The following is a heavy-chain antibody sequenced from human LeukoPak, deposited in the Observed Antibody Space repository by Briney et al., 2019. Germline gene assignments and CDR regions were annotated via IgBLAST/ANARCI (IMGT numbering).Heavy chain of an antibody. CDR1: GFTFSSYS. Sequence: GGSLRLSCAASGFTFSSYSMNWVRQAPGKGLEWVSYISSSSSTIYYADSVKGRFTISRDNAKNSLYLQMNSLRAEDTAVYYCARGVPWFGELPRVDYWGQGTLVTVSS. CDR3: ARGVPWFGELPRVDY. CDR2: ISSSSSTI. D-gene: IGHD3-10*01. V-gene: IGHV3-48*01. J-gene: IGHJ4*02.